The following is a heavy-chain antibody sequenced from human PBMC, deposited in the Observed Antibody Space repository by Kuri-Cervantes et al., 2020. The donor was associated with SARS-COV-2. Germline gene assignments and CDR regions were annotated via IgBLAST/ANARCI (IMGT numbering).Heavy chain of an antibody. V-gene: IGHV1-18*01. CDR2: ISAYNGNT. CDR3: ASHLGPAAISDYYYYMDV. Sequence: ASVKVSCKASGGTFSSYAISWVRQAPGQGLEWMGWISAYNGNTNYAQKLQGRVTMTTDTSTSTAYMELRSLRSDDTAVHYCASHLGPAAISDYYYYMDVWGKGTTVTVSS. D-gene: IGHD2-2*02. CDR1: GGTFSSYA. J-gene: IGHJ6*03.